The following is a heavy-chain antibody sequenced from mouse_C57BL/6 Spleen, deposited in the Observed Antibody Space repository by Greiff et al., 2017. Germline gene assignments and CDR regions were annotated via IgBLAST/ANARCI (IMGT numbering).Heavy chain of an antibody. Sequence: VKLMESGAELVRPGASVKLSCKASGYTFTDYYINWVKQRPGQGLEWIARIYPGSGNTNYNEKFKGKGTLTAEKSSSTAYMQLSSLTSEDSAVYFCARYAWYFDVWGTGTTVTVSA. CDR2: IYPGSGNT. D-gene: IGHD6-5*01. CDR3: ARYAWYFDV. CDR1: GYTFTDYY. V-gene: IGHV1-76*01. J-gene: IGHJ1*03.